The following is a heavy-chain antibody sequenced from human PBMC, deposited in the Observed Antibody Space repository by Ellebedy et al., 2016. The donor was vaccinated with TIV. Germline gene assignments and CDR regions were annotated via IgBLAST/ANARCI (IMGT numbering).Heavy chain of an antibody. V-gene: IGHV3-11*01. J-gene: IGHJ3*02. CDR3: AREYGSGTNDAFDI. CDR1: GFTFRDYY. Sequence: PGGSLRLSCAASGFTFRDYYMSWIRQAPGKGLEWVSYINIYRSTIYYADSVRGRFTISRDNAKNSLYLQMNSLRAEDTAVYYGAREYGSGTNDAFDIWGQGTMVTVSS. D-gene: IGHD3-10*01. CDR2: INIYRSTI.